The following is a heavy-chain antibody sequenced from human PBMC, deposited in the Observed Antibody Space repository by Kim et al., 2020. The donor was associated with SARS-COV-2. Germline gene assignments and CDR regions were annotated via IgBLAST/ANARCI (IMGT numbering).Heavy chain of an antibody. CDR1: GFTFSSYA. Sequence: GGSLRLSCAASGFTFSSYAMSWVRQAPGKGLEWVSAISGSGGSTYYADSVKGRFTISRDNSKNTLYLQMNSLRAEDTAVYYCAKDRGYYYDSSGYLWSMSGWGQPRGYMDVWGQGTTVTVSS. CDR2: ISGSGGST. J-gene: IGHJ6*02. D-gene: IGHD3-22*01. CDR3: AKDRGYYYDSSGYLWSMSGWGQPRGYMDV. V-gene: IGHV3-23*01.